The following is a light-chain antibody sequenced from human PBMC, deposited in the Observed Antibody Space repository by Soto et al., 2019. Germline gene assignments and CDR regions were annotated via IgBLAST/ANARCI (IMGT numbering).Light chain of an antibody. CDR1: SSNIGAGYD. V-gene: IGLV1-40*01. Sequence: QSVLTQPPSVSGAPGQRVTISCTGSSSNIGAGYDVHWYQQLPGTAPKLIIYDNSNRPSGVPDRFSGSKSGTSASLAITGLQAEDEADYYCQSYDSSLSVYVFGTGTKVTVL. CDR2: DNS. CDR3: QSYDSSLSVYV. J-gene: IGLJ1*01.